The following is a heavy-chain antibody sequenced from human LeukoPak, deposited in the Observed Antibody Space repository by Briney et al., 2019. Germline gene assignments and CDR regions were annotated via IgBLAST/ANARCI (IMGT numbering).Heavy chain of an antibody. Sequence: SQTLSLTCTVSDGSISSSNYSWGWIRQPPGKGLDWIGSIFHTGSTYYNPSLKSRVTISVDTSKNQFSLKLSSVTAADTAVYYCAGDPITVAGNVFDFWGRGTVATVSS. CDR3: AGDPITVAGNVFDF. J-gene: IGHJ3*01. CDR2: IFHTGST. V-gene: IGHV4-39*01. D-gene: IGHD6-19*01. CDR1: DGSISSSNYS.